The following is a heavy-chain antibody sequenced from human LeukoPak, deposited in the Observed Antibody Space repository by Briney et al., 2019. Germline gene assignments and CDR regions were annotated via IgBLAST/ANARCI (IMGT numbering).Heavy chain of an antibody. V-gene: IGHV4-39*07. Sequence: PSETLSLTCTVSGGSISSSSYYWGWIRQPPGKGLEWIGSIYYSGSTYYNPSLKSRVTISVDTSKNQFSLKLSSVTAADMAVYYCARDRVVGATDYWGQGTLVTVSS. J-gene: IGHJ4*02. CDR2: IYYSGST. CDR1: GGSISSSSYY. CDR3: ARDRVVGATDY. D-gene: IGHD1-26*01.